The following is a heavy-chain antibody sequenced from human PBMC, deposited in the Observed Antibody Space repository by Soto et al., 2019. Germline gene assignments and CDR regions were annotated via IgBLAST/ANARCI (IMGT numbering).Heavy chain of an antibody. CDR3: ARDLTGSYGY. J-gene: IGHJ4*02. V-gene: IGHV3-48*02. CDR1: GFTFSSYS. D-gene: IGHD3-10*01. CDR2: ISRSSSSK. Sequence: EVQLVESGGGLVQPGGSLRLSCAASGFTFSSYSMNWVRQAPGKGLEWISYISRSSSSKYYEDSVKGRFAISRDNAKNSLYLQMNSLRDEDTAVYYCARDLTGSYGYWGQGTLVTVSS.